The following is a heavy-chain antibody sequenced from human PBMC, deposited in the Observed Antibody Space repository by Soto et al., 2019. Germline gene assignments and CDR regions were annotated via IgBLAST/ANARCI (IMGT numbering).Heavy chain of an antibody. J-gene: IGHJ4*02. V-gene: IGHV3-30*18. CDR1: GFTFSSYG. Sequence: QVQLVESGGGVVQPGRSLRLSCAASGFTFSSYGMHWVRQAPGKGLEWVAVISYDGSNKYYADSVKGRFTISRDNSKNTLYLQMNSLRAEDTAVYYCAKEDYGDYPVFGYWGQGTLVTVSS. CDR3: AKEDYGDYPVFGY. CDR2: ISYDGSNK. D-gene: IGHD4-17*01.